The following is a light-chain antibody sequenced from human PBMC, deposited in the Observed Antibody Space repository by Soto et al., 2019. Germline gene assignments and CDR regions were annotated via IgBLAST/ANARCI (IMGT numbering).Light chain of an antibody. CDR1: SSDVGGYVY. Sequence: QSALTQPRSVSGSPGQSVTISCTGTSSDVGGYVYVSWYQQHPGKAPKLMIYDVSERPSGVPDRFSGSKFGDTASLTISGLQAEDEADYYCCSYAGSYSYVFGTGTKLTVL. CDR2: DVS. V-gene: IGLV2-11*01. CDR3: CSYAGSYSYV. J-gene: IGLJ1*01.